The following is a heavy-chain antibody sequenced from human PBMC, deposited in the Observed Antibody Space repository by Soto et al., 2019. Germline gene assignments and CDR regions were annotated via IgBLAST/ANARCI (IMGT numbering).Heavy chain of an antibody. CDR3: ARLVAVAGDDY. CDR1: GYSFTYYW. CDR2: IYPNDADT. D-gene: IGHD6-19*01. Sequence: GESLKISCKGSGYSFTYYWIAWVRQRPGKDLEWMGIIYPNDADTRYNPSFQGQVTISADKSISTAYLQWSSLKASDTAMYYCARLVAVAGDDYWGQGTLVTVSS. J-gene: IGHJ4*02. V-gene: IGHV5-51*01.